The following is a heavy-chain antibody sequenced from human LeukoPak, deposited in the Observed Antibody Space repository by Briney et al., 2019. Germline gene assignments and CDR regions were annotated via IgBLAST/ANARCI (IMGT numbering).Heavy chain of an antibody. CDR2: ISSSGSTI. D-gene: IGHD6-13*01. CDR3: ASSSSWYDY. CDR1: GFTFSSYE. J-gene: IGHJ4*02. Sequence: GGSLRLSCAAFGFTFSSYEMNWVRQAPGKGLEWVSYISSSGSTIYYADSVKGRFTISRDNAKNSLYLQMNSLRAEDTAVYYCASSSSWYDYWGQGTLVTVSS. V-gene: IGHV3-48*03.